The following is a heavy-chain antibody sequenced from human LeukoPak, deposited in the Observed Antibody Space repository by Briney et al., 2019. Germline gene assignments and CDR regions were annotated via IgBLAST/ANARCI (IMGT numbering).Heavy chain of an antibody. Sequence: SETLSLTCTVSGGSIGSGSYYWSWIRQPPGKGLEWIGYIYYSGSTNYNPSLKSRVTISVDTSKNQFSLKLSSVTAADTAVYYCAREGGRDDSSVWFDPWGQGTLVTVSS. CDR1: GGSIGSGSYY. CDR2: IYYSGST. CDR3: AREGGRDDSSVWFDP. V-gene: IGHV4-61*01. J-gene: IGHJ5*02. D-gene: IGHD3-22*01.